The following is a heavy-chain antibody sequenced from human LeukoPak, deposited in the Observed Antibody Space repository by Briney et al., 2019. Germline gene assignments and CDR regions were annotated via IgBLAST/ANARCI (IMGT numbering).Heavy chain of an antibody. CDR3: TRDGVLLWFGELTAFDY. D-gene: IGHD3-10*01. CDR1: GFTFSSYA. Sequence: AGGSLRLSCAASGFTFSSYAMSWVRQAPGKGLEWVGFIRSKAYGGTTEYAASVKGRFTISRDDSKSIAYLQMNSLKTEDTAVYYCTRDGVLLWFGELTAFDYWGQGTLVTVSS. V-gene: IGHV3-49*04. J-gene: IGHJ4*02. CDR2: IRSKAYGGTT.